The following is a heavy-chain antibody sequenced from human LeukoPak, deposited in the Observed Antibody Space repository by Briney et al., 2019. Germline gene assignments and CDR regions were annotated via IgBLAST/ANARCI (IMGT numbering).Heavy chain of an antibody. J-gene: IGHJ4*02. Sequence: GGSLRLSCAASGFTFSSYAMHWVRQAPGKGLEYVSAISSNVGSTYYANSVKGRFTISRDNSKNTLYLQMGSLRAEDMAVYYCARGYYYDSSGYSDSFDYWGQGTLVTVSS. CDR2: ISSNVGST. D-gene: IGHD3-22*01. CDR3: ARGYYYDSSGYSDSFDY. CDR1: GFTFSSYA. V-gene: IGHV3-64*01.